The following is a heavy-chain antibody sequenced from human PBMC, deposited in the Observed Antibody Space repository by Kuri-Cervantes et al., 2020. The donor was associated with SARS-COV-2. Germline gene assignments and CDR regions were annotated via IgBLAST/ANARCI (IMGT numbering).Heavy chain of an antibody. J-gene: IGHJ4*02. CDR1: GYTFTSYD. D-gene: IGHD3-16*01. CDR2: IIPIFGTA. CDR3: ARGLGDPSSGYFDY. Sequence: SVKVSCKASGYTFTSYDINWVRQATGQGLEWMGGIIPIFGTANYAQKFQGRVTTTTDESTSTAYMELSSLRSEDAAVYYCARGLGDPSSGYFDYWDQGTLVTVSS. V-gene: IGHV1-69*05.